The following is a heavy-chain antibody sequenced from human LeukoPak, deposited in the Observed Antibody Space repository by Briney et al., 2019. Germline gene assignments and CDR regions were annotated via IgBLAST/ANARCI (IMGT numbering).Heavy chain of an antibody. V-gene: IGHV1-46*01. D-gene: IGHD1-26*01. J-gene: IGHJ3*02. Sequence: ASVKVSCKASGYTFTSYGISWVRQAPGQGLEWMGIINPSGGSTSYAQKFQGRVTMTRDTSTSTVYMELSSLRSEDTAVYYCARGENDAFDIWGQGTMVTVSS. CDR1: GYTFTSYG. CDR3: ARGENDAFDI. CDR2: INPSGGST.